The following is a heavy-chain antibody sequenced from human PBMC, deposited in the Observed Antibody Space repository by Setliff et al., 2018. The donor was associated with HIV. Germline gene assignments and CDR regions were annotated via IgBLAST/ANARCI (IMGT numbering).Heavy chain of an antibody. CDR1: GGTFSDFR. CDR3: ARDKDIREAASLDY. D-gene: IGHD2-15*01. CDR2: ITPFVGIT. J-gene: IGHJ4*02. Sequence: SVKVSCKASGGTFSDFRITWVRQAPGQGLEWMGEITPFVGITNYAQKFQGRVTISADESTATAYIELSSLTSQDTAVYYRARDKDIREAASLDYWGQGSLVTVSS. V-gene: IGHV1-69*10.